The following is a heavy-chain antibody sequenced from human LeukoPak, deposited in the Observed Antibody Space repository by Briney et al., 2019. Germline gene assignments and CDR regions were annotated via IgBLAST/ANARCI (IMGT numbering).Heavy chain of an antibody. V-gene: IGHV1-58*02. CDR1: GFTFTSSA. D-gene: IGHD3-22*01. J-gene: IGHJ3*02. Sequence: GASVKVSCKASGFTFTSSAMQWVRQARGQRLEWIGWIVVGSGNTNYAQKFQERVTITRDMSTSTAYMELSSLRSEDTAVYYCACLWDSSGYYQDDAFDIWGQGTMVTVSS. CDR2: IVVGSGNT. CDR3: ACLWDSSGYYQDDAFDI.